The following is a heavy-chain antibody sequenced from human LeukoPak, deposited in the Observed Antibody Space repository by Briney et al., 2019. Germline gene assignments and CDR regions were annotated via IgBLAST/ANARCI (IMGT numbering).Heavy chain of an antibody. CDR3: AKDGWGATPYYFDY. V-gene: IGHV3-23*01. J-gene: IGHJ4*02. D-gene: IGHD1-26*01. CDR1: GFTFSSYA. CDR2: ISGSGGST. Sequence: GGALRLSCAASGFTFSSYAMSWVRQAPGKGLEWVSAISGSGGSTYYADSVKGRFTISRDNSKNPLYLQMNSLRAEDTAVYYCAKDGWGATPYYFDYWGQGTLVTVSS.